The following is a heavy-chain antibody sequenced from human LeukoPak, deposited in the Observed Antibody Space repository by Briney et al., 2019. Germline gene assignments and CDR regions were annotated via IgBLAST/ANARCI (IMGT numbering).Heavy chain of an antibody. CDR1: GGSFSGYY. CDR2: INHSGST. CDR3: ARGPTDSGSYLGAFDI. D-gene: IGHD1-26*01. J-gene: IGHJ3*02. Sequence: PSETLSLTCAVYGGSFSGYYWSWIRQPPGKGLEWIGEINHSGSTNYNPSLKSRVTISVDTSKNQFSLKLSSVTAADTAEYYCARGPTDSGSYLGAFDIWGQGTMVTVSS. V-gene: IGHV4-34*01.